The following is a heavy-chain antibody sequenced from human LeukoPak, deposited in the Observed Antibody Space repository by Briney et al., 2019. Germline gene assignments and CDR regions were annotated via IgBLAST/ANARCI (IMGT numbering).Heavy chain of an antibody. Sequence: GGSLRLSCAASGFTFSVSVMHWVRQAPGKGLEYVSVISSNGGSTSYANSVKGRFTISRDNSKNTLYLQMGSLRAEDMAVYYCARDLSGGGLDYWGQGTLVTVSS. D-gene: IGHD3-10*01. CDR2: ISSNGGST. V-gene: IGHV3-64*01. CDR3: ARDLSGGGLDY. CDR1: GFTFSVSV. J-gene: IGHJ4*02.